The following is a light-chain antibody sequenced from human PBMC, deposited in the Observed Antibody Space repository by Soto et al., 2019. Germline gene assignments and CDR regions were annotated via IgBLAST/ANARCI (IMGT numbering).Light chain of an antibody. V-gene: IGLV1-47*01. CDR3: AAWDDGVGGPA. CDR1: NSNIGNKY. J-gene: IGLJ3*02. CDR2: RNN. Sequence: QSALTQPPSASGTPGQRVTISCSGSNSNIGNKYVYWYQQLPGTAPKLLMYRNNHRPSGVPDRFSGSKSGTSASLAISGLRSEDEAEYYCAAWDDGVGGPAFGGGTKLTVL.